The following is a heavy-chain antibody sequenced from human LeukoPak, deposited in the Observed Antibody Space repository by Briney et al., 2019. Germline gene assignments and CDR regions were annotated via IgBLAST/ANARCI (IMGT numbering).Heavy chain of an antibody. CDR2: ISSSTSTI. J-gene: IGHJ4*02. V-gene: IGHV3-48*01. D-gene: IGHD5-12*01. CDR3: ARVIVATSYYFDY. CDR1: GFTFSSYN. Sequence: PGGSLRLSCAASGFTFSSYNMNWVRQAPGKGLEWVSYISSSTSTIFYADSVKGRFTISRDNAKNSLYLQMNSLRVEDTAVYYCARVIVATSYYFDYWGQGTLVTVSS.